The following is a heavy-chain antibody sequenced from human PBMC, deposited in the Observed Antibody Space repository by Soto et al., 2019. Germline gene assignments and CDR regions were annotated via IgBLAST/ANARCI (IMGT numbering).Heavy chain of an antibody. V-gene: IGHV3-30-3*01. D-gene: IGHD3-10*01. CDR3: ARDGTFGTRTAGSLDY. Sequence: SLRLSCAASGFTFSSYAMHWVRQAPGKGLEWVAVISYDGSNKYYADSVKGRFTISRDNSKNTLYLQMNSLRAEDTAVYYCARDGTFGTRTAGSLDYWGQGTLVTVSS. CDR2: ISYDGSNK. CDR1: GFTFSSYA. J-gene: IGHJ4*02.